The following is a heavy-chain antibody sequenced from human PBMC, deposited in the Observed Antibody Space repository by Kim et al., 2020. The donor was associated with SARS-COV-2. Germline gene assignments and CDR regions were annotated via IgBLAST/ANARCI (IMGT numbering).Heavy chain of an antibody. CDR3: ARSPFWYDSSGYPPN. J-gene: IGHJ4*02. D-gene: IGHD3-22*01. CDR2: IYYSGST. CDR1: GGSISSGDYY. V-gene: IGHV4-30-4*01. Sequence: SETLSLTCTVSGGSISSGDYYWSWIRQPPGKGLEWIGYIYYSGSTYYNPSLKSRVTISVDTSKNQFSLKLSSVTAADTAVYYCARSPFWYDSSGYPPNWGQGTLVTVSS.